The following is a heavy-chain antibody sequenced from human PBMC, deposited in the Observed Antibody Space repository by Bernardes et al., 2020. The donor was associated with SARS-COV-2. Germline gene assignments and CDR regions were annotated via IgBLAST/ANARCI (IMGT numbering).Heavy chain of an antibody. Sequence: ETLSLTCAVYGGSFSGYYWSWIRQPPGKGLEWIGEINHSGSTNYNPSLKSRVTISVDTSKNQFSLKLSSVTAADTAVYYCARGAPFRWFGELLYSHYYGMDVWGQGTTVTVSS. CDR3: ARGAPFRWFGELLYSHYYGMDV. D-gene: IGHD3-10*01. CDR1: GGSFSGYY. V-gene: IGHV4-34*01. CDR2: INHSGST. J-gene: IGHJ6*02.